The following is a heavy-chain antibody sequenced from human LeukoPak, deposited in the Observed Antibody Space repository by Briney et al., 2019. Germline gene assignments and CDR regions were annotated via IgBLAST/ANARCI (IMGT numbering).Heavy chain of an antibody. D-gene: IGHD2-2*03. Sequence: GGSLRLSCAASGFTFSTSWMSWVRQAPGRGLEWVANINQGGSEKYYVDSVRGRFTISRDNAENSLFLQMNSLRAEDTAVYYCARDLDIVVVPASWFYPWGQGTLVTVSS. CDR1: GFTFSTSW. CDR2: INQGGSEK. V-gene: IGHV3-7*01. CDR3: ARDLDIVVVPASWFYP. J-gene: IGHJ5*02.